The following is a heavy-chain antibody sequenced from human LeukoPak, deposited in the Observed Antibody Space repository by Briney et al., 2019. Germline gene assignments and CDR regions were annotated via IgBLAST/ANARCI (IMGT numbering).Heavy chain of an antibody. CDR2: INPSGGST. V-gene: IGHV1-46*01. Sequence: GASVRVSCKPSLYTFTIYYMHCGRHALGQRLECMCLINPSGGSTSYTQKFQGRVGMTRDTSTSTVYMELSRLRSEDTAVYYCARDSGMKQQLDYFDYWGQGTLVTVSS. CDR1: LYTFTIYY. CDR3: ARDSGMKQQLDYFDY. D-gene: IGHD6-13*01. J-gene: IGHJ4*02.